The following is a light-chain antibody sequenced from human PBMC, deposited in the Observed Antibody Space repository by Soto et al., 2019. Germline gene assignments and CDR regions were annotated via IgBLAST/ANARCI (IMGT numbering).Light chain of an antibody. J-gene: IGLJ2*01. CDR3: SSYAGSNNLV. CDR2: EVS. CDR1: SSDVGGYNY. V-gene: IGLV2-8*01. Sequence: QSALTQPPSASGSPGQSVTISCTGTSSDVGGYNYVSWYLQHPGKAPKLMIYEVSKRPAGVPDRVSGSKSGNTASLTVSGLQAEDEADYYCSSYAGSNNLVFGGGTKLTVL.